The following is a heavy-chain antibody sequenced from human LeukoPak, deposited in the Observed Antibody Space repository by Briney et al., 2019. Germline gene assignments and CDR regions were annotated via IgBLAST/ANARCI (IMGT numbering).Heavy chain of an antibody. V-gene: IGHV3-43*02. J-gene: IGHJ6*03. CDR1: GFTFDDYA. Sequence: GGSLRLSCAASGFTFDDYAMHWVRQAPGKGLEWVSLSTGGADSTDYADSVKGRFTISSDNSKNSLYLQMNSLRTEDTALYYCAKAHGSGNYYFYYMDIWGKGTTVTVSS. CDR2: STGGADST. CDR3: AKAHGSGNYYFYYMDI. D-gene: IGHD3-10*01.